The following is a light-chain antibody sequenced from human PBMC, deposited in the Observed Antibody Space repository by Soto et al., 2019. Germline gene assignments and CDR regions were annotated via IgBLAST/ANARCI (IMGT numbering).Light chain of an antibody. J-gene: IGKJ1*01. CDR1: QRISSW. V-gene: IGKV1-5*03. Sequence: DIQMTQSPSTLSASVGDRVTITCRASQRISSWLAWYQQTPGKAPKLLIYKASSLESGVPSRFSGSGSGTEFTLTISSLQPDDFATYYCQQYNSYSRTFGQGTKVEIK. CDR2: KAS. CDR3: QQYNSYSRT.